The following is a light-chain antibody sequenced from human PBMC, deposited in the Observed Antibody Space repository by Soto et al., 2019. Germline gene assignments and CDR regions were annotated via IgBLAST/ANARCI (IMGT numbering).Light chain of an antibody. CDR3: QQYDNWPPYT. J-gene: IGKJ2*01. Sequence: EIVMTQSPATLSVSPGERATLSCRASQSVNSNLAWYQQKPGQSPRLLIYGASTRATGIPTRFSGSGSGTEFTLTISSLQSEDFALYSCQQYDNWPPYTFGQGTKLEIK. CDR1: QSVNSN. V-gene: IGKV3D-15*01. CDR2: GAS.